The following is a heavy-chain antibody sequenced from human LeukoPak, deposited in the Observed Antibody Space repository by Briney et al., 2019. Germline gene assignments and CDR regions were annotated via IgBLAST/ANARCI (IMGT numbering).Heavy chain of an antibody. D-gene: IGHD3-16*02. V-gene: IGHV3-23*01. Sequence: GGSLRLSCAASGFTFSNYAMSWVRQAPGKGLEWVSVVAGSGGSVYYVDSVKGRFTISRDNSKSTLYLQMSSLRAEDTAVYYCAKGRLGELSLFDYWGQGTLVTVSS. J-gene: IGHJ4*02. CDR1: GFTFSNYA. CDR2: VAGSGGSV. CDR3: AKGRLGELSLFDY.